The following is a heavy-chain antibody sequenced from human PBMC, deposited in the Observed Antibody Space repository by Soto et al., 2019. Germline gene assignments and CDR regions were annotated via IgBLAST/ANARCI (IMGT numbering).Heavy chain of an antibody. V-gene: IGHV3-11*05. CDR1: GGSFSGYY. J-gene: IGHJ6*02. Sequence: LTCAVYGGSFSGYYGNWIRQDPGKGLKWVSYISSSSSYTNYADSVKGRFTISRDNAKNSLYLQMNSLRADDTAVYYCARVRALAADGMDVWGQGTTVTVSS. D-gene: IGHD6-19*01. CDR2: ISSSSSYT. CDR3: ARVRALAADGMDV.